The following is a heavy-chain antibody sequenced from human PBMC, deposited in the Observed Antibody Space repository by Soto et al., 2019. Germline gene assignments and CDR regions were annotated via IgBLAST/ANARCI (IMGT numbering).Heavy chain of an antibody. D-gene: IGHD2-8*01. J-gene: IGHJ4*02. CDR3: ARGGPYCSNGVCYIFDY. CDR2: IWYDGSNI. V-gene: IGHV3-33*01. CDR1: GFSFSSYG. Sequence: GGSLRLSCAASGFSFSSYGMHWVRQAPGKGLEWVAVIWYDGSNIYYADSVKGRFTISRDNSKNTLDLQMNSLRAEDTVVYYCARGGPYCSNGVCYIFDYWGQGTQVTVSS.